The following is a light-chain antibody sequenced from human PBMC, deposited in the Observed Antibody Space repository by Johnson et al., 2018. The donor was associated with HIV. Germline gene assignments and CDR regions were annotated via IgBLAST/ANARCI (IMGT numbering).Light chain of an antibody. CDR1: SSNIGNNY. Sequence: QSVLTQPPSVSAAPGQKVTISCSVSSSNIGNNYVSWYQQLPGTAPKLLIYDNNRRPSGIPDRFPGSKSGTSATLGITGLQPGVEADYYCGTWDSSLSAYVFGTWTKVTVL. CDR3: GTWDSSLSAYV. V-gene: IGLV1-51*01. CDR2: DNN. J-gene: IGLJ1*01.